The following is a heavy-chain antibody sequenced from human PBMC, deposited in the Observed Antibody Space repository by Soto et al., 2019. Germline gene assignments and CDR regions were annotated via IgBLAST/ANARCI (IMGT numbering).Heavy chain of an antibody. CDR3: AADVIAVAGDFDY. Sequence: SVKVSCKASGFTFSNSAVQWVRQPRGQRLEWMGWIVVGSGHPNLAQKFQDRVTLTRDMSTGTAYMELGSLRSEDTAVYYCAADVIAVAGDFDYWGQGTQVTVSS. CDR1: GFTFSNSA. V-gene: IGHV1-58*01. CDR2: IVVGSGHP. D-gene: IGHD6-19*01. J-gene: IGHJ4*02.